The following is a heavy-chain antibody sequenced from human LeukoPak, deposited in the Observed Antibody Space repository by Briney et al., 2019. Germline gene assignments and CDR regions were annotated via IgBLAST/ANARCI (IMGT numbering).Heavy chain of an antibody. Sequence: GGSLRLFFGASGFHFRRYAMDLVRQAPGKGLGGVAVYSYDGSTKYYADSVKGRFTISRDNSKNTLYLQMNSLRAEDTAVYYCAKEGRLALDAFDIWGQGTMVTVFS. V-gene: IGHV3-30*07. CDR3: AKEGRLALDAFDI. J-gene: IGHJ3*02. CDR1: GFHFRRYA. CDR2: YSYDGSTK.